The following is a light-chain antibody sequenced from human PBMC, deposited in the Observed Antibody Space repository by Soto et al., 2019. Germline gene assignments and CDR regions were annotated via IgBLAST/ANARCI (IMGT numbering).Light chain of an antibody. J-gene: IGKJ2*01. Sequence: DIQMTQSPSSVSSSVGDRDTITCRASQGISSWLAWYQQKPGRAPKLLIYAASSLASGVPSRFSGSGSGTDFTLTISSLQPEDFAMYYCQQASSIPYTFGQGTKLEIK. CDR2: AAS. CDR1: QGISSW. CDR3: QQASSIPYT. V-gene: IGKV1-12*01.